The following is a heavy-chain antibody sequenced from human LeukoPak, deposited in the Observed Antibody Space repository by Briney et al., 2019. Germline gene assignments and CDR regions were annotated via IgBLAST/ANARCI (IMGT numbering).Heavy chain of an antibody. Sequence: GGSLRLSCGASGFTFSTYSMNWVRQAPGKGLEWVSSISSSSYYIYYADSVRGRFTISRDNAKNSLYLQMNSLRAEDTAVYYCARDLGSYGSGGYFDYWGQGTLVTVSS. CDR2: ISSSSYYI. CDR3: ARDLGSYGSGGYFDY. J-gene: IGHJ4*02. CDR1: GFTFSTYS. D-gene: IGHD3-10*01. V-gene: IGHV3-21*01.